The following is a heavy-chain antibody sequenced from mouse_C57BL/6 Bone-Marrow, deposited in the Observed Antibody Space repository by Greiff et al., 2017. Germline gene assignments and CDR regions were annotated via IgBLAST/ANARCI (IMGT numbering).Heavy chain of an antibody. Sequence: EVHLVESGPGLVKPSQSLSLTCSVTGYSITSGYYWNWIRQFPGNKLEWMGYISYDGSNNYNPSLKNRISITRDTSKNQFFLKFNSVTTEDTATYYCASLYYDYDGGGYYFDYWGQGTLVTVSA. D-gene: IGHD2-4*01. V-gene: IGHV3-6*01. CDR3: ASLYYDYDGGGYYFDY. CDR1: GYSITSGYY. CDR2: ISYDGSN. J-gene: IGHJ3*01.